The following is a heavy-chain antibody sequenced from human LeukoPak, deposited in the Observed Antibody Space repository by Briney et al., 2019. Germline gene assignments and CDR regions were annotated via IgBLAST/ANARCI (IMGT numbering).Heavy chain of an antibody. Sequence: GESLKISCKGSGYSFTSYWIGWVRQMPGKGLEWMRIIYPGDSDTRYSPSFQGQVTISADKSISTAYLQWSSLKASDTAMYYCARQGWYCSSTSCYEEYYYYGMDVWGQGTTVTVSS. D-gene: IGHD2-2*01. CDR3: ARQGWYCSSTSCYEEYYYYGMDV. J-gene: IGHJ6*02. CDR2: IYPGDSDT. V-gene: IGHV5-51*01. CDR1: GYSFTSYW.